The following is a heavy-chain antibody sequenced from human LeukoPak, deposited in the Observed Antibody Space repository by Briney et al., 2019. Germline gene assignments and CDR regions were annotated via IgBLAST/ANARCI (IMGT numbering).Heavy chain of an antibody. Sequence: PGGSLRLSCGASGFIFSTYGMHWLRQAPGKGLEWVAFIQFDLTSEYYADSVRGRFTVSRDNSKNTVYLQMHSLRVDDTAIYYCAREYSVKCIHAFDSWGQGTSVTVSS. CDR1: GFIFSTYG. J-gene: IGHJ3*02. D-gene: IGHD5/OR15-5a*01. CDR3: AREYSVKCIHAFDS. CDR2: IQFDLTSE. V-gene: IGHV3-33*05.